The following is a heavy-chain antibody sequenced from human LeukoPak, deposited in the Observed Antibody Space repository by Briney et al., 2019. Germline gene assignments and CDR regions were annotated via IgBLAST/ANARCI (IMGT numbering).Heavy chain of an antibody. CDR2: IYYSGST. D-gene: IGHD1-26*01. CDR3: ARGKVGAIGTFDY. CDR1: GGSISSYY. J-gene: IGHJ4*02. V-gene: IGHV4-59*01. Sequence: SETLSLTCTISGGSISSYYWSWIRQPPGKGLEWIGYIYYSGSTNYNPSLKSRVTISVDTSKNQFSLKLSSVTAADTAVYYCARGKVGAIGTFDYWGQGTLVTVSS.